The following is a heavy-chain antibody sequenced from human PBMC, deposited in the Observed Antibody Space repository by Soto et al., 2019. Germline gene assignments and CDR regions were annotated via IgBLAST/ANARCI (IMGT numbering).Heavy chain of an antibody. CDR2: IYYSGST. CDR3: ATSPVGAVAGPGYYFDY. D-gene: IGHD6-19*01. V-gene: IGHV4-39*01. J-gene: IGHJ4*02. CDR1: GGSISSSSYY. Sequence: SETLSLTCTVSGGSISSSSYYWGWIRQPPGKGLEWIGSIYYSGSTYYNPSLKSRVTISVDTSKNQFSLKLSSVTAAHTAVYYCATSPVGAVAGPGYYFDYWGQGTLVTVSS.